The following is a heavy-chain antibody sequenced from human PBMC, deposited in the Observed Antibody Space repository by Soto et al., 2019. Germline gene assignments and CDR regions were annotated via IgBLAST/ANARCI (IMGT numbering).Heavy chain of an antibody. V-gene: IGHV3-23*01. CDR2: ISGTGYST. Sequence: EVQLLESGGGLVQPGGSLRLSCAASGFTFSSYAMSWVRQAPGKGLEWVSAISGTGYSTYYADSVKGRFTISRDNSKNTLYLQMNSLRAEDTAVYYCATTREISSGYPPWGDYGMEVWGQGTTVTVSS. CDR3: ATTREISSGYPPWGDYGMEV. CDR1: GFTFSSYA. D-gene: IGHD3-22*01. J-gene: IGHJ6*02.